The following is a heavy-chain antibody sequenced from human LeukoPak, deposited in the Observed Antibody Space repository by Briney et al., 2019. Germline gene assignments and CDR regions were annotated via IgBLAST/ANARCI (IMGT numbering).Heavy chain of an antibody. D-gene: IGHD2-2*02. CDR2: INHSGST. CDR1: GGSFSGYY. CDR3: ARRDEIPKGPRSWFDP. Sequence: PSETLSLTCAVYGGSFSGYYWSWIRQPPGKGLEWIGEINHSGSTNYNPSLKSRVTISVDTSKNQFSLKLSPVTAADTAVYYCARRDEIPKGPRSWFDPWGQGALVTVSS. V-gene: IGHV4-34*01. J-gene: IGHJ5*02.